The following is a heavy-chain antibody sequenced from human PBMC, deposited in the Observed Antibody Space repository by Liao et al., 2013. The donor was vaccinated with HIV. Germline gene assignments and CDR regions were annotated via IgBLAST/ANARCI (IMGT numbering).Heavy chain of an antibody. CDR1: GDSINSSTYY. V-gene: IGHV4-39*07. CDR2: IYYSGST. D-gene: IGHD3-3*01. J-gene: IGHJ4*02. CDR3: ARATIFGPDF. Sequence: QLQLQESGPGLVKPSETLSLTCTVSGDSINSSTYYWVWIRQPPGKGLEWIGSIYYSGSTSYIPSLKSRVTMSLDTSKDHFSLNLTSVTAADTAVYYCARATIFGPDFWGPGTLVTVSS.